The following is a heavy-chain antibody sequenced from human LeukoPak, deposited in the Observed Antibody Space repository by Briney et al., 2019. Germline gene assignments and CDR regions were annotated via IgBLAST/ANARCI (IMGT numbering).Heavy chain of an antibody. D-gene: IGHD4-23*01. CDR2: IYSGGTT. V-gene: IGHV3-53*01. J-gene: IGHJ4*02. CDR1: GFTVSGNY. CDR3: ARRAGGYSHPYDY. Sequence: GGSLRLSCAASGFTVSGNYMSWVRQAPGKGLEWVSLIYSGGTTYYADSVKGRFTISRDNSKNTLYLQMNSLRAEDAAVYYCARRAGGYSHPYDYWGQGILVTVSS.